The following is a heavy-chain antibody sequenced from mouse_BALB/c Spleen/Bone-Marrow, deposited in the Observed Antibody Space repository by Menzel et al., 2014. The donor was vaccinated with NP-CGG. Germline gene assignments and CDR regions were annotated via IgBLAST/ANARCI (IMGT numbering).Heavy chain of an antibody. CDR2: INPDSSTI. Sequence: EVMLVESGGGLAQPGGSLKLSCAASGFDFSRYWMSWVRQAPGKGLEWIGVINPDSSTINYTPSLKGKFIISRDNAKNTLYLQMNKVRSEDTALYYCARHNCSGSLFVWGAGTTVTVSS. D-gene: IGHD1-1*01. CDR3: ARHNCSGSLFV. J-gene: IGHJ1*01. CDR1: GFDFSRYW. V-gene: IGHV4-1*02.